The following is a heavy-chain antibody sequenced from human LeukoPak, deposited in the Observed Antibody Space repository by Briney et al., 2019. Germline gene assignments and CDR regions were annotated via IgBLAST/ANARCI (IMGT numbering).Heavy chain of an antibody. J-gene: IGHJ4*02. CDR3: ATVTWIQPARGY. CDR1: GVSVSSGSYY. Sequence: PSETLSLTCTVSGVSVSSGSYYWTWIRQPPGKGLEWIGSIYYSGSTYYNPSLKSRVTISVDTSKNQFSLKLSSVTAADTAVYYCATVTWIQPARGYWGQGTLVTVSS. D-gene: IGHD5-18*01. CDR2: IYYSGST. V-gene: IGHV4-39*01.